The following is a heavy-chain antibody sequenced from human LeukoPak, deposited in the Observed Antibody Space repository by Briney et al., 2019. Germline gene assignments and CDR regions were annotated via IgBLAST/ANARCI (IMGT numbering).Heavy chain of an antibody. CDR2: IYYSGST. V-gene: IGHV4-59*12. CDR1: GGSISSYY. CDR3: ARSTYYFNAFDI. Sequence: SETLSLTCTVSGGSISSYYWSWIRQPPGKGLEWIGYIYYSGSTNYNPSLESRVTISVDTSKNQFSLKLSSVTAADTAVYYCARSTYYFNAFDIWGQGTMVTVSS. D-gene: IGHD3-10*01. J-gene: IGHJ3*02.